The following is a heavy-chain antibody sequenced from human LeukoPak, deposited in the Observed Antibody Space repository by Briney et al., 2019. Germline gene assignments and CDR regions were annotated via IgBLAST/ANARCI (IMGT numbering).Heavy chain of an antibody. D-gene: IGHD3-22*01. CDR1: XTFXXXG. J-gene: IGHJ4*02. CDR2: ISYDDRNK. V-gene: IGHV3-30*18. CDR3: AKDSLDDRSVYYLDY. Sequence: XTFXXXGMHWVRQAPGKGLEWVAVISYDDRNKYYPDSVKGRFTISRDKSKNTLYLQMNSQRAEDTAVYYCAKDSLDDRSVYYLDYWGQGTLVTVSS.